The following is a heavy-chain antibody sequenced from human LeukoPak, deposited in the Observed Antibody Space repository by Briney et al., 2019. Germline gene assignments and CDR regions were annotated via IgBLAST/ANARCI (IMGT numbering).Heavy chain of an antibody. Sequence: SETLSLTCSVSGGSISTYYWSCIRQPAGKGLEWIGRVHRSGNTNYNPSLQSRVTMSVDTSKNQISLRLRFVTAADTAVYYCARDDFEYSVHYGMDVWGQGTAVTVSS. J-gene: IGHJ6*02. V-gene: IGHV4-4*07. D-gene: IGHD3-9*01. CDR1: GGSISTYY. CDR3: ARDDFEYSVHYGMDV. CDR2: VHRSGNT.